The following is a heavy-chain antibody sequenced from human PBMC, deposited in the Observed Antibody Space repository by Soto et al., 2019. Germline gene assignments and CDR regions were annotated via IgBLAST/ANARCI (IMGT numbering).Heavy chain of an antibody. J-gene: IGHJ4*02. V-gene: IGHV1-69*12. D-gene: IGHD5-12*01. CDR2: IIPIIGTR. CDR3: ARDLGSGYDPGDY. CDR1: GGTFSIYA. Sequence: QVQLVQSGAGVKKPGSSVKVSCKASGGTFSIYAVSWVRQAPGQGLEWMGGIIPIIGTRNYAQRFQGRITITGDESTSTAYMELSSLKSEDTAVYYCARDLGSGYDPGDYWGQGTLVTVSS.